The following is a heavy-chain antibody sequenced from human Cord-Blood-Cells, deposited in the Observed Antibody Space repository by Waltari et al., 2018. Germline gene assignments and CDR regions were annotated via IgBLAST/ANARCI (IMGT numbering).Heavy chain of an antibody. CDR3: AGGSYSYYYYMDV. CDR1: GGSFSGYY. V-gene: IGHV4-34*01. CDR2: INNSGST. J-gene: IGHJ6*03. Sequence: QVQLQQWGAGLLKPSETLSLTCAVYGGSFSGYYWSWIRQPPGKGLEWIGEINNSGSTNYNPSLKSRVTISVDTSKNQFSLKLSSVTAADTAVYYCAGGSYSYYYYMDVWGKGTTVTVSS.